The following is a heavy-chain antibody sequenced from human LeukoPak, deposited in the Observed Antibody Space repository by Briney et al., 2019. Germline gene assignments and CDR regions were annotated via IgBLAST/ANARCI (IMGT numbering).Heavy chain of an antibody. CDR2: ISRGGNSK. CDR3: ARDQFLDS. Sequence: GGSLRLSCAASGFRFSDYYMSWIRQAPGKGLKWVSSISRGGNSKYSADSVKGRFTISRDNAKNSLDLQMDSLRPEDTAVYYCARDQFLDSWGQGTLVTVSS. CDR1: GFRFSDYY. J-gene: IGHJ4*02. V-gene: IGHV3-11*01.